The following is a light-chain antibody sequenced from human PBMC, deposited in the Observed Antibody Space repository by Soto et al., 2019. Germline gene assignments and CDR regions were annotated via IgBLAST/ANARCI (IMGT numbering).Light chain of an antibody. CDR2: AAS. J-gene: IGKJ4*01. V-gene: IGKV3-15*01. Sequence: ETVMTQSPATLSVSPGERATLSCRASESVSSDLAWYQQKPGQAPRLLIHAASTRATGIPAKFSGTWSGTEFTRTISSLHSEDSAVYHCHKYNNGPLTFGGGNKVELK. CDR3: HKYNNGPLT. CDR1: ESVSSD.